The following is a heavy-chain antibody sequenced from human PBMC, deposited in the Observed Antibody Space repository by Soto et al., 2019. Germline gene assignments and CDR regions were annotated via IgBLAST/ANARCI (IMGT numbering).Heavy chain of an antibody. J-gene: IGHJ4*02. CDR1: GYTFTSYA. Sequence: ASVKDSCKASGYTFTSYAMHWVRQAPGQRLEWMGWINAGNGNTKYSQKFQGRVTITRDTSASTAYMELSSLRSEDTAVYYCARSIVVVTALDYWGQGTLVTVSS. CDR3: ARSIVVVTALDY. V-gene: IGHV1-3*01. D-gene: IGHD2-21*02. CDR2: INAGNGNT.